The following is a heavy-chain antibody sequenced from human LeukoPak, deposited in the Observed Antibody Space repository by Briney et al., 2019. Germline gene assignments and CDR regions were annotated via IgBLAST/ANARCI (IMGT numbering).Heavy chain of an antibody. CDR1: GGSFSGYY. V-gene: IGHV4-34*01. D-gene: IGHD3-3*01. J-gene: IGHJ4*02. CDR3: ARRFDDFWSGYSYYFDY. Sequence: SETLSLTCAVYGGSFSGYYWSWIRQPPGKGLEWIGEINHSGSTNYNPSLKSRVTISVDTSKNQFSLKLSSVTAADTAVYYCARRFDDFWSGYSYYFDYRGQGTLVTVSS. CDR2: INHSGST.